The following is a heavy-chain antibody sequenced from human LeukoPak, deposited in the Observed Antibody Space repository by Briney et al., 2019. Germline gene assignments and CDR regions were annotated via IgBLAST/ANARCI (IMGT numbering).Heavy chain of an antibody. V-gene: IGHV4-59*08. Sequence: PSETLSLTCTVSGGSINNFYWSWIRQPPGKGLEWIAYIFSSGDPNYNPSLKSRVTISVDTSKNQFSLQMNSLTAADTAVYYCVQHPSRGNAGYAFDHWGQGILVTVSS. CDR3: VQHPSRGNAGYAFDH. D-gene: IGHD5-12*01. J-gene: IGHJ4*02. CDR2: IFSSGDP. CDR1: GGSINNFY.